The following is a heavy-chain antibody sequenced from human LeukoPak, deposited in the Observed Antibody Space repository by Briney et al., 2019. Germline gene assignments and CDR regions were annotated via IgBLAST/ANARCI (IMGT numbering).Heavy chain of an antibody. CDR3: ARLSGDITVFDL. Sequence: PGGSLRLSCAASGFTFSSNWMHWVRQAPGKGLVWVSRINSDGSSTSHADFVKGRFTISRDNAKNTLYLQMNSLRVEDTAVYYCARLSGDITVFDLWGQGTLVTVSS. CDR1: GFTFSSNW. CDR2: INSDGSST. J-gene: IGHJ4*02. V-gene: IGHV3-74*01. D-gene: IGHD7-27*01.